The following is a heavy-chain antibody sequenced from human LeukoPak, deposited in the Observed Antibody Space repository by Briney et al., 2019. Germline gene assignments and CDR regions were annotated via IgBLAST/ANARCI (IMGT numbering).Heavy chain of an antibody. CDR3: ARVRYNWNDDVSIYNYGMDV. J-gene: IGHJ6*02. CDR1: GYTFTGYY. V-gene: IGHV1-2*06. D-gene: IGHD1-1*01. CDR2: INPNSGGT. Sequence: ASVKVSCKASGYTFTGYYMHWVRQAPGQGLEWMGRINPNSGGTNYAQKFQGRVTMTRDTSISTAYMELSRLRSDDTAVYYCARVRYNWNDDVSIYNYGMDVWGQGTTVTVSS.